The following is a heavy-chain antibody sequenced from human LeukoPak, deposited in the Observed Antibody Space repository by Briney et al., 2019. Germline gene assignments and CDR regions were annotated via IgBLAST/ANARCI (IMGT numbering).Heavy chain of an antibody. V-gene: IGHV1-2*02. CDR3: ARDSGDYYGSGIFRWFDP. CDR2: INPNSGGT. J-gene: IGHJ5*02. CDR1: GYTFTGYY. Sequence: GASVKVSCKASGYTFTGYYMHCGRQAPGQGLEWMGWINPNSGGTNYAQKFQGRVTMTRDTSISTPYMELSRLRSDDRAVYYCARDSGDYYGSGIFRWFDPWGQGTLVTVSS. D-gene: IGHD3-10*01.